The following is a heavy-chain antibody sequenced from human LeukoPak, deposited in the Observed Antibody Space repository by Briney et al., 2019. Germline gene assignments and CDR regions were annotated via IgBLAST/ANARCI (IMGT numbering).Heavy chain of an antibody. V-gene: IGHV4-4*02. CDR1: GGSISSSNW. CDR2: IYHSGST. J-gene: IGHJ6*04. D-gene: IGHD3-16*02. CDR3: ARGSLVLDYYYGMDV. Sequence: SETLSLTCAVYGGSISSSNWWSWVRQPPGKGLEWIGEIYHSGSTNYNPSLKSRVTISVGKSKNQFSLKLSSVTAADTAVYYCARGSLVLDYYYGMDVWGKGTTVTVSS.